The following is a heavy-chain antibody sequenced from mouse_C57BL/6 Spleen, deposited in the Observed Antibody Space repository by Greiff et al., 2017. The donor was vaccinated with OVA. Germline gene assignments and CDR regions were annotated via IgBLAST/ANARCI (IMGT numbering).Heavy chain of an antibody. D-gene: IGHD1-1*01. Sequence: EVKLMESGPVLVKPGASVKMSCKASGYTFTDYYMNWVKQSHGKSLEWIGVINPYNGGTSYNQKFKGKATLTVDKSSSTAYMELNSLTSEDSAVYYCARAGYYGSSYVGFAYWGQGTLVTVSA. CDR2: INPYNGGT. CDR1: GYTFTDYY. J-gene: IGHJ3*01. CDR3: ARAGYYGSSYVGFAY. V-gene: IGHV1-19*01.